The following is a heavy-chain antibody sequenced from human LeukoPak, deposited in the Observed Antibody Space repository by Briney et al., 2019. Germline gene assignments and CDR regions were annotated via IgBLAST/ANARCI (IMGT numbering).Heavy chain of an antibody. CDR1: GFTFSSYS. CDR3: ARASSSSDVLVDLDY. J-gene: IGHJ4*02. V-gene: IGHV3-21*01. D-gene: IGHD6-6*01. CDR2: ISSSSSYI. Sequence: GGSLRLSCAASGFTFSSYSMNWVRQAPGKGLEWVSSISSSSSYIYYADSVKGRFTISRDNAKNSLYLQMNSLRAEDTAVYYCARASSSSDVLVDLDYWGQGTLVTVSS.